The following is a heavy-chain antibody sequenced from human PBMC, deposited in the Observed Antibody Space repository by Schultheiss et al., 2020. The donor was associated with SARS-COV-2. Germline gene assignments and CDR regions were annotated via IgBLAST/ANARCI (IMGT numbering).Heavy chain of an antibody. D-gene: IGHD4-23*01. CDR2: MNPNSGNT. CDR1: GYTFTSYD. Sequence: ASVKVSCKASGYTFTSYDINWVRQATGQGLEWMGWMNPNSGNTGYAQKFQGRVTMTRNTSISTAYMELSSLRSEDTAVYYCARTGVVSGWFDPWGQGTLVTVSS. CDR3: ARTGVVSGWFDP. V-gene: IGHV1-8*01. J-gene: IGHJ5*02.